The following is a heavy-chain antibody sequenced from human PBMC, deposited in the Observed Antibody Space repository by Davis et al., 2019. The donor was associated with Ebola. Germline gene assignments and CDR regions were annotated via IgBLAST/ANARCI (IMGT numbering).Heavy chain of an antibody. J-gene: IGHJ4*02. D-gene: IGHD1-20*01. CDR3: ARDGITGTN. Sequence: ASVKVSCKASGGTFSSYAISWVRQATGQGLEWMGWMNPNSGNTGYAQKFQGRVTMTRNTSISTAYMELSSLRSEDTAVYYCARDGITGTNWGQGTLVTVSS. V-gene: IGHV1-8*02. CDR2: MNPNSGNT. CDR1: GGTFSSYA.